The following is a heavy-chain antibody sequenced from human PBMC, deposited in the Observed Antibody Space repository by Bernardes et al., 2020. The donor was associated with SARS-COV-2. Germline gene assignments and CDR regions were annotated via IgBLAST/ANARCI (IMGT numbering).Heavy chain of an antibody. V-gene: IGHV3-7*01. CDR3: ARVGSSSWYFDY. J-gene: IGHJ4*02. CDR1: GFTFSSYW. CDR2: IKQDGSEK. D-gene: IGHD6-13*01. Sequence: GGSLRLSCEASGFTFSSYWMSWVRQAPGKGLEWVANIKQDGSEKYYVDSVKGRFTISRDNAKNSLYLQMNSLRAEDTAVYYCARVGSSSWYFDYWGQGTLVTVSS.